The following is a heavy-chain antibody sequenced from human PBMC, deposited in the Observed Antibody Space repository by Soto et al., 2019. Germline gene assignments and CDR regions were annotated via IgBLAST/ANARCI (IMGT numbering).Heavy chain of an antibody. CDR3: PKDYHWAIISPTQDY. V-gene: IGHV3-23*01. CDR1: GFTFSSTA. Sequence: PGGSLRLSCAASGFTFSSTAMSWVLQAPGKGLEWVSTFRESGGTTHYADSVKGRFTISRDTSKNMLYLQMDSLRAEDTAIYYCPKDYHWAIISPTQDYWGQGTLVTVSS. D-gene: IGHD2-2*01. CDR2: FRESGGTT. J-gene: IGHJ4*02.